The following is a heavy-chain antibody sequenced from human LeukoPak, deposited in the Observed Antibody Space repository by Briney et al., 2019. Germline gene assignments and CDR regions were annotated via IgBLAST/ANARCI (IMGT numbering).Heavy chain of an antibody. Sequence: GGSLRLSCAASGFTFSSYDMHWVRQATGKGLEWVSAIGTAGDTYYPGSVKGRFTISRENAKNSLYLQMSSLRAGDTAVYYCARAHRYSYGLDAFDIWGQGTIVTVSS. CDR2: IGTAGDT. D-gene: IGHD5-18*01. V-gene: IGHV3-13*01. CDR3: ARAHRYSYGLDAFDI. J-gene: IGHJ3*02. CDR1: GFTFSSYD.